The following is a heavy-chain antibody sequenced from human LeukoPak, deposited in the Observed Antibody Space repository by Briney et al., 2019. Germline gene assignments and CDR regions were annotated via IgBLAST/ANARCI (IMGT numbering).Heavy chain of an antibody. D-gene: IGHD1-20*01. CDR1: GGSFSGYY. CDR2: INHSGST. CDR3: ARDYGITSLENNWFDP. Sequence: TSETLSLTCAVYGGSFSGYYWSWIRQPPGKGLEWIGEINHSGSTNYNPSLKSRVTISVDTSKNQFSLKLSSVTAADTAVYYCARDYGITSLENNWFDPWGQGTLVTVSS. J-gene: IGHJ5*02. V-gene: IGHV4-34*01.